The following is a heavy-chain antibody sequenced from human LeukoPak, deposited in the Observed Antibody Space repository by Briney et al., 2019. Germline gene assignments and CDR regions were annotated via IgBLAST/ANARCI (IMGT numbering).Heavy chain of an antibody. CDR1: GGSISSSY. J-gene: IGHJ4*02. Sequence: SETLSLTCTVSGGSISSSYWSWIRQPPGKGLEWIGYIYYTGNTNYNPSLKSRVTISVDTSKKQFSLKLSSVTAADTAVYYCARVSIVATITYFDYWGQGTLVTVSS. V-gene: IGHV4-59*12. CDR2: IYYTGNT. CDR3: ARVSIVATITYFDY. D-gene: IGHD5-12*01.